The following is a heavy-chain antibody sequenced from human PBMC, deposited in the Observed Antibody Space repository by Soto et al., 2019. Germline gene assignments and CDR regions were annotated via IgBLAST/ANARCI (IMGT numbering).Heavy chain of an antibody. Sequence: ASVKVSCKASGGTFSSYAISWVRQAPGQGLEWMGGINPNSGRANYAQKFQGWVTMTRDTSISTAYMELSRLRSDDTAVYYCARGRYCSSTSCYADFDYWGQGTLVTVSS. D-gene: IGHD2-2*01. CDR2: INPNSGRA. J-gene: IGHJ4*02. CDR1: GGTFSSYA. V-gene: IGHV1-2*04. CDR3: ARGRYCSSTSCYADFDY.